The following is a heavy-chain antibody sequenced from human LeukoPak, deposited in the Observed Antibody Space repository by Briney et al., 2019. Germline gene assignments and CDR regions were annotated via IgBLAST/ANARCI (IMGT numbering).Heavy chain of an antibody. CDR2: ISYDGSNK. CDR3: ARDVGY. CDR1: GFTFSSYA. J-gene: IGHJ4*02. V-gene: IGHV3-30-3*01. D-gene: IGHD2-15*01. Sequence: PGGSLRLSCAASGFTFSSYAMHWVRQAPGKGLEWVAVISYDGSNKYYADSVKGRFTISRDNSKNTLYLQMNSLRAEDTAVYYCARDVGYRGQGTLVTVSS.